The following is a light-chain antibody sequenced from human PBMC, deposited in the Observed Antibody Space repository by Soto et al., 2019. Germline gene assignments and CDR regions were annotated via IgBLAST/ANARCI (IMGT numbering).Light chain of an antibody. CDR3: CSYAGSPRYV. J-gene: IGLJ1*01. CDR1: SSDVGGYNY. Sequence: QSALTQPRSVSGSPGQSVTISCTGTSSDVGGYNYVSWYQQHPGKAPKVMLYDVSERPSGVPDRFSGSKSGNTASLTISGFQAEDEADYYCCSYAGSPRYVFGTGTKLTVL. V-gene: IGLV2-11*01. CDR2: DVS.